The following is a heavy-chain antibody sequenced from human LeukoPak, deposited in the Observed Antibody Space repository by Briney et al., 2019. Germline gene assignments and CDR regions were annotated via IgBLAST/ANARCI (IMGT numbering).Heavy chain of an antibody. CDR1: GYTFTGYY. J-gene: IGHJ4*02. CDR2: INPNSGGT. V-gene: IGHV1-2*06. D-gene: IGHD6-19*01. CDR3: ARAPPPYSSGWYGEGGDY. Sequence: ASVKVSCKASGYTFTGYYMHWVRQAPGQGLEWMGRINPNSGGTNYAQKFQGRVTMTRDTSIRTAYMELSRLRSDDTAVYYCARAPPPYSSGWYGEGGDYWGQGTLVTVSS.